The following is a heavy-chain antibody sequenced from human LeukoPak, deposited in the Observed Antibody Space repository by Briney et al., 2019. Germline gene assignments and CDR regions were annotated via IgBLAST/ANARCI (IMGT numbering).Heavy chain of an antibody. CDR2: ISGSGGST. J-gene: IGHJ4*02. CDR3: AEAERNTATVTSPLGY. CDR1: GFTFSSYA. Sequence: GGSLRLSCAASGFTFSSYAMSWVRQPPGKGLGGVSAISGSGGSTYYADSVKGRFTISRDNSKNTLYLQMNSLRAEDTAVYYCAEAERNTATVTSPLGYWGQGTLVTVSS. V-gene: IGHV3-23*01. D-gene: IGHD5-18*01.